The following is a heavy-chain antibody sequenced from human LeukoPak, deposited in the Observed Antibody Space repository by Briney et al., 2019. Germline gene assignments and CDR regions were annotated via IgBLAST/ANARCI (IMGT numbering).Heavy chain of an antibody. J-gene: IGHJ4*02. Sequence: ASVKVSCKASGYTVTNYDINWVRQATGQGVEWRGWMNPNSGKTGYTQKFQGRVTMTRNTSISKAYMELSSLRSEDTAVYYCARGRYESSGYYCDYWGQGTQVTVSS. CDR1: GYTVTNYD. CDR3: ARGRYESSGYYCDY. D-gene: IGHD3-22*01. CDR2: MNPNSGKT. V-gene: IGHV1-8*01.